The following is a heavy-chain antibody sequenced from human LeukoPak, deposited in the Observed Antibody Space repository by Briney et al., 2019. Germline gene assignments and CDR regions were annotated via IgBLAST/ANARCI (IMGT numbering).Heavy chain of an antibody. J-gene: IGHJ4*02. CDR2: ISSSSSYI. CDR1: GFTFSSYS. V-gene: IGHV3-21*01. D-gene: IGHD3-22*01. Sequence: GGSPRLSCAASGFTFSSYSMNWVRQAPGKGLEWVSSISSSSSYIYYADSVKGRFTISRDNAKNSLYLQMNSLRTEDTAVYYCASSTYYYDSSGYYYDYWGQGTLVTVSS. CDR3: ASSTYYYDSSGYYYDY.